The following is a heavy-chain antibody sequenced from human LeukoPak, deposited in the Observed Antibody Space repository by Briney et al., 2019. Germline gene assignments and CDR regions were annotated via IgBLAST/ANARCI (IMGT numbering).Heavy chain of an antibody. CDR2: ISWNSGGI. V-gene: IGHV3-9*01. J-gene: IGHJ4*02. CDR1: GFTFDDYA. Sequence: GGSLRLSCAAPGFTFDDYAMHWVRQAPGKGLEWVSGISWNSGGIGYADSVKGRFTISRDNAKNPLYLQMNSLRAEDTALYYCAKVCSSTSCYGAFDYWGQGTLVTVSS. D-gene: IGHD2-2*01. CDR3: AKVCSSTSCYGAFDY.